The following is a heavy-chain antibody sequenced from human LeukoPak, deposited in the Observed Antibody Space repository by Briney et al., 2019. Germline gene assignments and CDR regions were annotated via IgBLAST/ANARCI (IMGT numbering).Heavy chain of an antibody. V-gene: IGHV4-59*01. Sequence: PSETLSLTCTVSSGPISNYYWSWIRQPPGKGLEWIGYISYSGSTNYNPSLKSRVTILVDTSKNQFSLKLSSVTAADTAVYYCARDRGGYGDYPSGFDPWGQGTLVTVSS. CDR2: ISYSGST. D-gene: IGHD4-17*01. CDR1: SGPISNYY. CDR3: ARDRGGYGDYPSGFDP. J-gene: IGHJ5*02.